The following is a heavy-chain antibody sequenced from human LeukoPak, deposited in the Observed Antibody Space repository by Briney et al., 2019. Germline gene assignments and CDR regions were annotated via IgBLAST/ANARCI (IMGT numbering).Heavy chain of an antibody. CDR2: ISSSSSYI. D-gene: IGHD5-18*01. Sequence: GGSLRLSCAASGFTFSSYSMNWVRQAPGKGLEWVSSISSSSSYIYYADSVKGRFTTSRDNAKNSLYLQMNSLRAEDTAVYYCARRAYSYGNYYYYGMDVWGQGTTVTVSS. CDR3: ARRAYSYGNYYYYGMDV. CDR1: GFTFSSYS. V-gene: IGHV3-21*01. J-gene: IGHJ6*02.